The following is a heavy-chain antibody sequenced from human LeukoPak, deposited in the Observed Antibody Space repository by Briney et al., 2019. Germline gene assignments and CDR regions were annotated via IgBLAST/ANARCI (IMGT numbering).Heavy chain of an antibody. CDR3: AHSSGYAYGHDY. V-gene: IGHV3-21*01. Sequence: GGSLRLSCAASGFTFSSYSMNWVRQAPGKGLDWVSSISSSSSYIYYADSVKGRFTISRDNAKNSLYLQMTSLRAEDTAVYYCAHSSGYAYGHDYWGQGTLVTVSS. CDR1: GFTFSSYS. D-gene: IGHD5-18*01. CDR2: ISSSSSYI. J-gene: IGHJ4*02.